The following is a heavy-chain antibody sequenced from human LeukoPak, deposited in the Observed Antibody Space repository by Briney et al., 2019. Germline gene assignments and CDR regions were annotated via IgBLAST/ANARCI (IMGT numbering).Heavy chain of an antibody. Sequence: GASVKVSCKASGYTFTSYYIHWVRQAPGQGLEWMGIINPGGGSTSYAQQFQGRVTMTSDMSTSTVYMELSSLRSDDTAVYYCARDGGDTADWGQGTLVTVSS. CDR2: INPGGGST. CDR3: ARDGGDTAD. D-gene: IGHD5-18*01. J-gene: IGHJ4*02. CDR1: GYTFTSYY. V-gene: IGHV1-46*01.